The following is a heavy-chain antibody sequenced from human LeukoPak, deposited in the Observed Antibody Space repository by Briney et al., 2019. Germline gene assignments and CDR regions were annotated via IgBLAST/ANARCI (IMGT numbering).Heavy chain of an antibody. V-gene: IGHV1-46*01. D-gene: IGHD2-15*01. J-gene: IGHJ4*02. CDR2: INPSGGST. CDR1: GYTFTSYY. Sequence: ASVKVSCKASGYTFTSYYMHWVRQAPGQGLEWMGIINPSGGSTSYAQKFQGRVTMTRDTSTSTVYMELSSLRSEDTAVYYCARDRDCSGGSCYSRYYFDYWGQGTLVTVSS. CDR3: ARDRDCSGGSCYSRYYFDY.